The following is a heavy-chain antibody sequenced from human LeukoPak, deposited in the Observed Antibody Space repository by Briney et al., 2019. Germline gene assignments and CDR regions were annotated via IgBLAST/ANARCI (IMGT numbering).Heavy chain of an antibody. J-gene: IGHJ5*02. Sequence: SETLSLTCAVYGGSFSGYYWSWIRQPAGKGLEWIGRIYTSGSTNYNPSLKSRVTMSVDTSKNQFSLKLSSVTAADTAVYYCARDKSRDWFDPWGQGTLVTVSS. CDR1: GGSFSGYY. CDR3: ARDKSRDWFDP. CDR2: IYTSGST. V-gene: IGHV4-4*07.